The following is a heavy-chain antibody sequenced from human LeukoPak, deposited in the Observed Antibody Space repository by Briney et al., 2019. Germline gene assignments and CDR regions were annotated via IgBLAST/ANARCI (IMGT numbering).Heavy chain of an antibody. CDR3: ARLRITGTTDDAFDI. Sequence: GESLKISCKGSGYSFTSYWIGWVRQMPGKGLEWMGIIYPGNSDTRYSPSFQGQVTISADKSISTAYLPWSSLKASDTAMYYCARLRITGTTDDAFDIWGQGTMVTVSS. CDR2: IYPGNSDT. D-gene: IGHD1-20*01. CDR1: GYSFTSYW. V-gene: IGHV5-51*01. J-gene: IGHJ3*02.